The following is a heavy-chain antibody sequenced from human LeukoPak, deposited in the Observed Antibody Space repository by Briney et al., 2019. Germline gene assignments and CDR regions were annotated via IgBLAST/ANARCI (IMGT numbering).Heavy chain of an antibody. Sequence: GGSLRLSCAASGFTFSNAWMSWVRQAPGKGLEWVAVISYDGSNKYYADSVKGRFTISRDNSKNTLYLQMNSLRAEDTAVYYCARGVSSSSWWSYFDYWGQGTLVTVSS. CDR1: GFTFSNAW. J-gene: IGHJ4*02. D-gene: IGHD6-6*01. CDR3: ARGVSSSSWWSYFDY. CDR2: ISYDGSNK. V-gene: IGHV3-30*03.